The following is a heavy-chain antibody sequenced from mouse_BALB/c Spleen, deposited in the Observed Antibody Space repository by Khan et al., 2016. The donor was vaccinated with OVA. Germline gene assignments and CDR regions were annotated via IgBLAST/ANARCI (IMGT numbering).Heavy chain of an antibody. CDR1: GYTFTDYV. CDR2: IYPGSGNS. J-gene: IGHJ1*01. V-gene: IGHV1-81*01. Sequence: VQLQESGPELVKPGASVKMSCKASGYTFTDYVITWVRQRTGQGLEWIGEIYPGSGNSYYHEKFKDKATLTADKSSNTAYMQLSSLTSEDSAVYCFARARYFGVWGAGTTVTVSS. CDR3: ARARYFGV.